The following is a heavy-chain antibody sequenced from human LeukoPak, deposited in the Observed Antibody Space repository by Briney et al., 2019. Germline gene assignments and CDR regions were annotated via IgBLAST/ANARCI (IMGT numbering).Heavy chain of an antibody. Sequence: PGGSLRLSCAASGFTFSSYGMHWVRQAPGKGLEWVAFIRYDGRNKYYADSVKGRFTISRDNSKNTLYLQMNSLRAEDTAVYYCAKDEASRIAVAGFFDYWGQGTLVTVSS. V-gene: IGHV3-30*02. D-gene: IGHD6-19*01. J-gene: IGHJ4*02. CDR2: IRYDGRNK. CDR3: AKDEASRIAVAGFFDY. CDR1: GFTFSSYG.